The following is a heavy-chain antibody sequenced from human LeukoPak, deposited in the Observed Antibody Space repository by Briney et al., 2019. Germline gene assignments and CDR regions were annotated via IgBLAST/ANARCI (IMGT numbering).Heavy chain of an antibody. V-gene: IGHV4-59*08. CDR2: IHYSGTT. CDR1: GDSINDHY. D-gene: IGHD5-12*01. J-gene: IGHJ4*02. CDR3: ARMGGYSGYATH. Sequence: KPSETLSLTCTVSGDSINDHYWSWIRQPPGKGLEWIGYIHYSGTTNYNPSLKNRVTISLDTSKNQFSLNLSSVTAADTAVYYCARMGGYSGYATHWGQGTLVTVSS.